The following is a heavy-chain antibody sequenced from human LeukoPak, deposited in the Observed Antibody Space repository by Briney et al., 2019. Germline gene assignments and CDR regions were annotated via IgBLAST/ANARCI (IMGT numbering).Heavy chain of an antibody. CDR3: ARASASGGHYYFDY. Sequence: PGGSLRLSCAAFGFTFSSYSMNWVRQAPGKGLEWVSSTTSSSYIYYADSVKGRFTISRDNAKNSLYLQMNSLRAEDTAVYYCARASASGGHYYFDYWGQGTLVTVSS. V-gene: IGHV3-21*01. D-gene: IGHD3-10*01. J-gene: IGHJ4*02. CDR2: TTSSSYI. CDR1: GFTFSSYS.